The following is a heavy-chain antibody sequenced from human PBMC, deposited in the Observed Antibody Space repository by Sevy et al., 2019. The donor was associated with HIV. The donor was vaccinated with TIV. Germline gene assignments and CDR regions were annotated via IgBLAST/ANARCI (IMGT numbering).Heavy chain of an antibody. J-gene: IGHJ4*02. D-gene: IGHD3-22*01. V-gene: IGHV3-23*01. CDR1: GFTFSSYA. CDR3: AIRHYYDSSGPKSNFDY. CDR2: ISGSGGST. Sequence: GGSLRLSCAASGFTFSSYAMSWVRQAPGKGLEWVSAISGSGGSTYYADSVKGRFTISRDNSKNTLYLQMNSLRAEDTAVYYCAIRHYYDSSGPKSNFDYWGQGTLVTVST.